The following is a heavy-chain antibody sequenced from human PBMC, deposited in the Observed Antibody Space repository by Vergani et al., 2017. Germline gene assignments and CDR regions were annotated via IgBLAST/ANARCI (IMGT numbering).Heavy chain of an antibody. CDR1: GFTFSSYA. Sequence: EVQLLESGGGLVQPGGSLRLSCAASGFTFSSYAMSWVRQAPGKGLERVSAISGSGGSTYYADSVKGRFTISRDNSKNTLYLQMNSLRAEDTAVYYCAKPPANYYDSSCQPDYWGQGTLVTVSS. J-gene: IGHJ4*02. D-gene: IGHD3-22*01. V-gene: IGHV3-23*01. CDR3: AKPPANYYDSSCQPDY. CDR2: ISGSGGST.